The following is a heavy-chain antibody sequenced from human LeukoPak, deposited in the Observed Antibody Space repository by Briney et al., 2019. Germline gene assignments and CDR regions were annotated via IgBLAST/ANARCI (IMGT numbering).Heavy chain of an antibody. CDR3: ARQRGGSYYLNWFDP. D-gene: IGHD1-26*01. V-gene: IGHV5-51*01. CDR2: IYPGDSDT. J-gene: IGHJ5*02. Sequence: GESLKISCKGSGYSFTSYWIGCVRQMPGKGLEWMGIIYPGDSDTRYSPSFQGQVTISADKSISTAYLQWSSLKASDTAMYYCARQRGGSYYLNWFDPWGQGTLVTVSS. CDR1: GYSFTSYW.